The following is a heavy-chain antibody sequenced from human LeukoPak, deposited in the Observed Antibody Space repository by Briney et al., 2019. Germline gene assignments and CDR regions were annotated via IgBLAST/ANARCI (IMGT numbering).Heavy chain of an antibody. V-gene: IGHV4-39*07. J-gene: IGHJ4*02. Sequence: PSETLSLTRTVSGGSISSSNYYWGWIRQPPGKGLELIGSIHYRGSTYYIPSLQSRVSISLDKSKNQFSLKLSSVTAADTAVYYCARWPPLYTSSPGVDYWGQGTLVTVSS. CDR1: GGSISSSNYY. CDR2: IHYRGST. CDR3: ARWPPLYTSSPGVDY. D-gene: IGHD6-6*01.